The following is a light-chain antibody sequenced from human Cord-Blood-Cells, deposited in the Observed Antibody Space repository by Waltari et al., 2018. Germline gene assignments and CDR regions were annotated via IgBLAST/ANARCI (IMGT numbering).Light chain of an antibody. J-gene: IGKJ4*01. CDR3: QQRSNWPLT. CDR1: QSVSSY. Sequence: EIVLTQSPATLSLSPGERATLPCRASQSVSSYLAWYQQKPGQAPRLLIYDASNRATGIPARFSGSGSGTDFTLTISCLEPEDFAVYYCQQRSNWPLTFGGGTKVEIK. CDR2: DAS. V-gene: IGKV3-11*01.